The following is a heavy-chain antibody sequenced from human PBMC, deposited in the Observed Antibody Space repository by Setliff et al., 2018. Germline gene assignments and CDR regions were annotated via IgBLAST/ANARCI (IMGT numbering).Heavy chain of an antibody. J-gene: IGHJ6*03. CDR1: GASIRNFY. CDR3: ARMTGFAYMDV. Sequence: SETLSLTCNVSGASIRNFYWTWIRQPPGKGLEWIGYVHFTGSTNYNPSLKSRVTISVDTSKNQFSLNVNSVIAADTGVYYCARMTGFAYMDVWGKGTPVTVSS. CDR2: VHFTGST. V-gene: IGHV4-4*08.